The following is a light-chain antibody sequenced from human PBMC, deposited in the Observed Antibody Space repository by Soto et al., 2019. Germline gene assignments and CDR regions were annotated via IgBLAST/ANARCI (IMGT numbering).Light chain of an antibody. Sequence: EIVLAQSPGTLSLSPGERATLSCRASQSVTSSFLAWYQQKPGQAPRLLIYDASNRATGIPARFSGSGSGTDFTLIISSLEPEDFAVYYCQQRSNWPTFGQGTKVDIK. J-gene: IGKJ1*01. CDR1: QSVTSSF. CDR2: DAS. V-gene: IGKV3-11*01. CDR3: QQRSNWPT.